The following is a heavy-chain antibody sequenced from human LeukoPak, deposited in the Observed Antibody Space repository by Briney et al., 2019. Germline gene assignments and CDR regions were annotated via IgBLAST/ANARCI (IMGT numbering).Heavy chain of an antibody. CDR2: IKQDGSEK. CDR1: GFTFSSYW. J-gene: IGHJ4*02. V-gene: IGHV3-7*01. CDR3: ARAYYDFWSGYPHYFDY. D-gene: IGHD3-3*01. Sequence: GGSLRLSCAASGFTFSSYWMSWVRQVPGKGLEWVANIKQDGSEKYYVDSVKGRFTISRDNAKNSLYLQMNSLRAEDTAVYYCARAYYDFWSGYPHYFDYWGQGTLVTVSS.